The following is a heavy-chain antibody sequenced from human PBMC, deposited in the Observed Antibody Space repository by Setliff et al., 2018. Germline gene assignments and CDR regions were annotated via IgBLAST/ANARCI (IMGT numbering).Heavy chain of an antibody. J-gene: IGHJ4*02. CDR3: ARGQTVGPNSGKDY. D-gene: IGHD1-26*01. V-gene: IGHV1-3*01. CDR2: INGVNGNT. CDR1: GYTFTAYD. Sequence: ASVKVSCKASGYTFTAYDIHWMRQAPGQSLEWMGWINGVNGNTKYSQNFQGRVTFTSGTSANTAFMELSSLRSEDSSMYYCARGQTVGPNSGKDYWGQGTLVTV.